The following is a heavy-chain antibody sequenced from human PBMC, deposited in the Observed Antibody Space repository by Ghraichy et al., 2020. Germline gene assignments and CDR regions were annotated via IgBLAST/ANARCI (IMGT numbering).Heavy chain of an antibody. CDR1: GFTVSSNY. V-gene: IGHV3-53*04. CDR3: TRDRRRSNPFDY. J-gene: IGHJ4*02. CDR2: IYSGGDT. Sequence: GGSLRLSCVASGFTVSSNYMSWVRQAPGKGLEWVSVIYSGGDTYYADSVKGRFTISRHNSKNTLYLQMNSLRTEDTAVYYCTRDRRRSNPFDYWGQGTLVTVSS.